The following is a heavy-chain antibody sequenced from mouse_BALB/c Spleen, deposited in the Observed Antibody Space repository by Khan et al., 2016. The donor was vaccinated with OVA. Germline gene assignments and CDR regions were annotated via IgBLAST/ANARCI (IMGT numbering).Heavy chain of an antibody. J-gene: IGHJ2*01. V-gene: IGHV1-5*01. CDR1: GYSFTSYW. D-gene: IGHD1-1*01. CDR2: ICPGISDT. CDR3: TISYYSYYFDY. Sequence: EVQLQQSGTVLARPGASVKMSCKASGYSFTSYWMHWVKQRPGLGLEWIGAICPGISDTRYNQKFKGKAKLTAVTSASTAYMELSSLTNDDSAVFYCTISYYSYYFDYWGQGTLLTVSS.